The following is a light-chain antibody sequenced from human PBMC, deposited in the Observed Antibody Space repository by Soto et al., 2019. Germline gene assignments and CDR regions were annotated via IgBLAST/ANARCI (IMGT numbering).Light chain of an antibody. CDR2: GNT. J-gene: IGLJ1*01. V-gene: IGLV1-40*01. CDR3: QSYDSSLSGYV. CDR1: SSNIGAPYD. Sequence: QAVVTQPPSVSGAPGQRVTISCTGSSSNIGAPYDVHWYQQLPETAPKLLIYGNTNRPSGVPDRFSGSKSGTSASLAITGLQAEDEADYYCQSYDSSLSGYVFGTGTKLTVL.